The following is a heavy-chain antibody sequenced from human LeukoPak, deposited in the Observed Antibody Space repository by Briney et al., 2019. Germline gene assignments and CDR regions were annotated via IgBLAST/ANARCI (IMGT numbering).Heavy chain of an antibody. Sequence: GASVKVSCKASGYTFTSYDINWVRQATGQGLEWMGWMNPNSGNTGYAQKFQGRVTMTRNTSISTAYMELSSLRSEDTAVYYCARVSDITIFGGVIKRGYYYMDVWGKGTTVTVSS. J-gene: IGHJ6*03. CDR2: MNPNSGNT. CDR3: ARVSDITIFGGVIKRGYYYMDV. D-gene: IGHD3-3*01. CDR1: GYTFTSYD. V-gene: IGHV1-8*01.